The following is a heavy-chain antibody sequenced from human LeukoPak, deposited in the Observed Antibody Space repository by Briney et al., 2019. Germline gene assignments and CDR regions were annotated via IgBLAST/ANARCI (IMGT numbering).Heavy chain of an antibody. Sequence: PSETLSLTCTVSGGSISSSSYYWGWIRQPPGKGLEWIGSIYYSGSTYYNPSLKSRVTISVDTSKNQFSLKLSSVTAADTAVYYCARSYYYGSGSYSLDYWGQGTLVTVSS. J-gene: IGHJ4*02. D-gene: IGHD3-10*01. CDR1: GGSISSSSYY. CDR2: IYYSGST. V-gene: IGHV4-39*07. CDR3: ARSYYYGSGSYSLDY.